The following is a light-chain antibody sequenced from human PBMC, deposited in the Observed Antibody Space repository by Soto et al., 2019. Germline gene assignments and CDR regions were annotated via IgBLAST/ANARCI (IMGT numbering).Light chain of an antibody. V-gene: IGKV1-33*01. CDR1: QGISIY. CDR3: QQHDEFPT. CDR2: DAS. J-gene: IGKJ5*01. Sequence: DIQMTQSPSSLSSSAGDRFTITCPASQGISIYLNWFQQKPGKAPELLIYDASKLQTGAPSRFSGSGSGTDFVLIINRLQPEDVATYYCQQHDEFPTFGRGTRLEIK.